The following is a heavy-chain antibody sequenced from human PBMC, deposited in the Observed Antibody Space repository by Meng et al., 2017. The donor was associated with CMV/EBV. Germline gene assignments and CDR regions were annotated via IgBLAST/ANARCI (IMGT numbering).Heavy chain of an antibody. Sequence: IYAMRWVRQAPGRGLEWVAVISYDESNKYYADSVKGRFTISRDNSKNTLYLQMNSLRAEDTAVYYCARDTDYDFWSDAAQIYGMDVWGQGTMVTVSS. CDR2: ISYDESNK. CDR1: IYA. D-gene: IGHD3-3*01. V-gene: IGHV3-30-3*01. J-gene: IGHJ6*02. CDR3: ARDTDYDFWSDAAQIYGMDV.